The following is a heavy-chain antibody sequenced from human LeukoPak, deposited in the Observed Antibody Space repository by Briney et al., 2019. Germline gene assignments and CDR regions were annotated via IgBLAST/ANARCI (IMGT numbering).Heavy chain of an antibody. J-gene: IGHJ4*02. CDR3: VTDHTAMGTGLDY. V-gene: IGHV1-46*04. D-gene: IGHD5-18*01. Sequence: ASVKVSCKASGYTFTSYLMHWVRRAPGQGLEWMGAINPGSGGTIYAQKLQDRVTMTRDTSTSTVYMELSSLRSEDTAIYFCVTDHTAMGTGLDYWGQGTLVTVSS. CDR1: GYTFTSYL. CDR2: INPGSGGT.